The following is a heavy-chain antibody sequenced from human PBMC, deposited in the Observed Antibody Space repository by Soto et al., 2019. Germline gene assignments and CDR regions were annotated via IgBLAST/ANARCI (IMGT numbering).Heavy chain of an antibody. CDR2: IYPADSDT. V-gene: IGHV5-51*01. J-gene: IGHJ3*01. D-gene: IGHD1-26*01. CDR3: ARAPPVVTTTGDAFDV. CDR1: GYSFTSCW. Sequence: GESLKISCKVSGYSFTSCWIGVVLQIPGKGLEWMGIIYPADSDTRYRPSFQGQVTISADKSISTAYLQWRSLKASDTAMYYCARAPPVVTTTGDAFDVWGQGTMVTVSS.